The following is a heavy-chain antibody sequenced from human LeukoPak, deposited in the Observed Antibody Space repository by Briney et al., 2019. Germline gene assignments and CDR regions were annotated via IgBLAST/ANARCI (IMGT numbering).Heavy chain of an antibody. D-gene: IGHD6-13*01. CDR1: GGSFSGYY. Sequence: PSETLSLTCAVYGGSFSGYYWSWIRQPPGKGLEWIGEINHSGSTNYNPSLKSRVTISVDTSKNQLSLKLSSVTASDTAVYYCARGPYTSSWHYYFDYWGQGTLVTVSS. CDR3: ARGPYTSSWHYYFDY. V-gene: IGHV4-34*01. J-gene: IGHJ4*02. CDR2: INHSGST.